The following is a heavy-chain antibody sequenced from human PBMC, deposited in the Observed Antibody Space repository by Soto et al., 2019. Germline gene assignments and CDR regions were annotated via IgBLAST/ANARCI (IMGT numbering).Heavy chain of an antibody. CDR1: GGSFGGYY. D-gene: IGHD6-13*01. CDR3: ERGGGAAPGT. CDR2: ISPSGSP. Sequence: QVHLQQWGAGLLKPSETLSLTCTVYGGSFGGYYWTWIRQPPAEGLEWIGEISPSGSPNYNPSLRSRVTVSVHTSMNHYSLKLSAVTAADTGVYYCERGGGAAPGTWGQGTLVTVSS. V-gene: IGHV4-34*01. J-gene: IGHJ4*02.